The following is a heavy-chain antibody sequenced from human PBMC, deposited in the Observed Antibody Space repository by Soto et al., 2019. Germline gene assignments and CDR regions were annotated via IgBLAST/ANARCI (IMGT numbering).Heavy chain of an antibody. Sequence: GASVKVSCKASGGTFSSYAISWVRQAPGQGLEWMGGIIPIFGTANYAQKFQGRVTITADESTSTAYMELSSLRSEDTAVYYCAKSRYSDSSGDFYDYWGQGTLVTVSS. CDR2: IIPIFGTA. D-gene: IGHD3-22*01. CDR1: GGTFSSYA. V-gene: IGHV1-69*13. J-gene: IGHJ4*02. CDR3: AKSRYSDSSGDFYDY.